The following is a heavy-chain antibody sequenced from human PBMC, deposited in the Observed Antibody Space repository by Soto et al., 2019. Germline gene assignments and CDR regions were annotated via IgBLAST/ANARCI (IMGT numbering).Heavy chain of an antibody. V-gene: IGHV3-21*01. Sequence: GGSLRLSCVASGFSFSDYTINWVRQAPGKGLEWVSSISSRATYIHYADAVKGRFTISRDNAKNSLYLQMNSLRAEDTAVYYCTRDDYGSSWSRCDYWGQGTLVTVSS. D-gene: IGHD6-13*01. CDR3: TRDDYGSSWSRCDY. CDR2: ISSRATYI. CDR1: GFSFSDYT. J-gene: IGHJ4*02.